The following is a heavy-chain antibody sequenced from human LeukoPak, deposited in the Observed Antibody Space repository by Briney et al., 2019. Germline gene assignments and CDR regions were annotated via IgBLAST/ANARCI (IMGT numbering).Heavy chain of an antibody. CDR1: GFTFSSYS. CDR3: ARDLGYSYGSFDY. CDR2: ISSSSSYI. Sequence: PGGSLRLSCAASGFTFSSYSMNWVRQAPGKGLEWVSSISSSSSYIYYADSVKGRFTISRDNAKSSLYLQMNSLRAEDTAVYYCARDLGYSYGSFDYWGQGTLVTVSS. J-gene: IGHJ4*02. D-gene: IGHD5-18*01. V-gene: IGHV3-21*01.